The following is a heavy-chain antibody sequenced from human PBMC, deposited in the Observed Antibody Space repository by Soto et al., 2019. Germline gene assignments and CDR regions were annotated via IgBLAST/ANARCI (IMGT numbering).Heavy chain of an antibody. D-gene: IGHD6-25*01. V-gene: IGHV1-46*01. CDR3: ARGLAAGDY. CDR2: INPSSGST. J-gene: IGHJ4*02. CDR1: GYTFTNYY. Sequence: ASVKVSCKASGYTFTNYYIHWVRQAPGHGLEWMAIINPSSGSTNYAHNFQGRVTLARDTFTNTVYMELSSLRSEDTAIYYCARGLAAGDYWGQGTLVTVYS.